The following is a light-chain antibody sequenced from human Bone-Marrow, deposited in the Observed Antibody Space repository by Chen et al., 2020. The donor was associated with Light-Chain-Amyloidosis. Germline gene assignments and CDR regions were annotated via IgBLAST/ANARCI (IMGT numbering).Light chain of an antibody. CDR3: QSYDTSLSGSV. Sequence: QSVLTQPPSVSGAPGQRVTLSCTGSSSNIGAGYDVHWYRQLPGTAPKLLISGNSNRPSGVPDRFSGSRSGTSASLAISGRQAEDEADYYCQSYDTSLSGSVVGGGTKLTVL. V-gene: IGLV1-40*01. J-gene: IGLJ2*01. CDR1: SSNIGAGYD. CDR2: GNS.